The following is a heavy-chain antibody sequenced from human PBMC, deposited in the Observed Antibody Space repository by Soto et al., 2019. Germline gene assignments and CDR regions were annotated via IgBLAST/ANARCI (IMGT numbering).Heavy chain of an antibody. J-gene: IGHJ5*02. CDR3: ARMATFGSLNWFDP. Sequence: GASVKVSCKASGYSFTDYHIHWVRQAPGQGLEWMGWMNPGSGDTGYAQKFQGRVTMTRDISIATAYMELSSLRSDDTAIYYCARMATFGSLNWFDPWGQGTLVTVSS. D-gene: IGHD3-16*01. V-gene: IGHV1-2*02. CDR1: GYSFTDYH. CDR2: MNPGSGDT.